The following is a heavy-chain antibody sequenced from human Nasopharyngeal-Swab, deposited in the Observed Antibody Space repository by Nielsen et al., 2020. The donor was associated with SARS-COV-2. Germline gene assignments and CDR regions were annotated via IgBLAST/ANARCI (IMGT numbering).Heavy chain of an antibody. D-gene: IGHD3-3*01. V-gene: IGHV4-31*03. Sequence: LRLSCTVSGDSISSGGYYWSWIRQHPGKGLEWTGYIYYSGSTYYNPSLKSRVTISVDTSKNQFSLKLSSVTATDTAVYYCARAGTIFGVVIIHFDYWGQGTLVTVSS. CDR3: ARAGTIFGVVIIHFDY. J-gene: IGHJ4*02. CDR2: IYYSGST. CDR1: GDSISSGGYY.